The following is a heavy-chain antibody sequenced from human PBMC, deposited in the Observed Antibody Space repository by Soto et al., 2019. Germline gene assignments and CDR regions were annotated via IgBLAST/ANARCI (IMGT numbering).Heavy chain of an antibody. CDR3: ARERGAGIAAAGTRGRRWFDP. V-gene: IGHV4-34*01. J-gene: IGHJ5*02. D-gene: IGHD6-13*01. CDR2: INHSGST. Sequence: SETLSLTCAVYGGSFSGYYWSWIRQPPGKGLEWIGEINHSGSTNYNPSLKSRVTISIDTSKNQFSLKLSSVTAADTAVYYCARERGAGIAAAGTRGRRWFDPWGQGTLVTVSS. CDR1: GGSFSGYY.